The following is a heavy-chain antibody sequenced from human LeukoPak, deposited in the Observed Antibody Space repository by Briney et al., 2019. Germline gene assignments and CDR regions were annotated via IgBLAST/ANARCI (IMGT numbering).Heavy chain of an antibody. CDR2: INTDRAFT. V-gene: IGHV3-74*01. D-gene: IGHD1-26*01. J-gene: IGHJ4*02. Sequence: GGSLRLSCAASGFTFSDYWMHWVRQAPGKGLVWVSRINTDRAFTRYADSVQGRVTISRNTAKNTLFLQMNSLRAEDTAVYYCAREAKVGGALQYWGQGILVTVSS. CDR1: GFTFSDYW. CDR3: AREAKVGGALQY.